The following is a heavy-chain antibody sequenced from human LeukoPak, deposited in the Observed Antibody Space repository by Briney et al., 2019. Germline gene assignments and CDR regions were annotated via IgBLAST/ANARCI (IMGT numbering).Heavy chain of an antibody. CDR3: AKDLFGEDFDY. V-gene: IGHV1-69*06. D-gene: IGHD3-10*02. Sequence: ASVKVSCKASGYTFTSYDINWVRQAPGQGLEWMGGIIPIFGTANYAQKFQGRVTITADKSTSTAYMELSSLRAEDTAVYYCAKDLFGEDFDYWGQGTLVTVSS. J-gene: IGHJ4*02. CDR1: GYTFTSYD. CDR2: IIPIFGTA.